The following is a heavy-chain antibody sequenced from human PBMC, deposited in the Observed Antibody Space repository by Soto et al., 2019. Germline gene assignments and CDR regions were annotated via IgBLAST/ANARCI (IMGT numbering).Heavy chain of an antibody. CDR3: AGEKVGTTGIDF. V-gene: IGHV1-8*01. Sequence: QAQLVQSGAEVKKPGASVKVSCKASGYTFTGYDINWVRQATGQGLEWMGWMNPNSGNTGYAQNFQGRVTMTRDNSITTAYMELTSLRDADSAVYYCAGEKVGTTGIDFWGKGTLVTVSS. J-gene: IGHJ4*02. D-gene: IGHD1-26*01. CDR1: GYTFTGYD. CDR2: MNPNSGNT.